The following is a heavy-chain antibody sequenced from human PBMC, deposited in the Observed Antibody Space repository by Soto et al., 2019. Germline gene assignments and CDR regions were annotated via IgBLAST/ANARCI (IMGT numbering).Heavy chain of an antibody. CDR2: IYWDDDK. CDR3: AHSLGQWLVRGTSGFDY. V-gene: IGHV2-5*02. J-gene: IGHJ4*02. CDR1: GFSLSTSGVG. Sequence: QITLKESGPTLVKPTQTLTLTCTFSGFSLSTSGVGVGWIRQPPGKALEWLALIYWDDDKRYSPSLKSRLTITKYISINRXVLTMTNMDPVDTATYYCAHSLGQWLVRGTSGFDYWGQGTLVTVSS. D-gene: IGHD6-19*01.